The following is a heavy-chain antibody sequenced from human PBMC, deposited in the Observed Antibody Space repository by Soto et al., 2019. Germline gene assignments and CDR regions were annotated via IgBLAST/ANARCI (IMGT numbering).Heavy chain of an antibody. V-gene: IGHV4-39*01. CDR2: IYYSGST. Sequence: SXTRSLTCTDSGGSIRSSSYYWCWIRQPPGKGLEWIGSIYYSGSTYYNPSLKSRVTISVDTSKNQFSLKLSSVTAADTAVYYCAKNHDDYYYYMDVWGKGTTVTVSS. D-gene: IGHD3-3*01. CDR1: GGSIRSSSYY. CDR3: AKNHDDYYYYMDV. J-gene: IGHJ6*03.